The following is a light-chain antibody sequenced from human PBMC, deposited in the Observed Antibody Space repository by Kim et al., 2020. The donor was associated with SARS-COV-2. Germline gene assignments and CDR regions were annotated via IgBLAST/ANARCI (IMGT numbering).Light chain of an antibody. CDR1: SGSMANSY. CDR3: QSYDDTNVV. V-gene: IGLV6-57*03. Sequence: GRHVPIPWPRTSGSMANSYVQWCQQRPGSVPTTVIFEDYQRPSGVPDRFSGSVDSSSNSASLTISGLRTEDEADYYCQSYDDTNVVFGGGTQLTVL. CDR2: EDY. J-gene: IGLJ3*02.